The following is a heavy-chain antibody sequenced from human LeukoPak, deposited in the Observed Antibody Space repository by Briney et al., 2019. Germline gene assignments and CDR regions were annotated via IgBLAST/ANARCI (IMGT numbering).Heavy chain of an antibody. CDR1: GYTFTSYY. CDR3: ASISRYYASSGPPGHFDY. Sequence: ASVKVSCKASGYTFTSYYMHWVRQAPGQGLEWVGIINPSGGSTSYAQKFQGRVTMTRDTSTSTVYMELSSLRSEDTAVYYCASISRYYASSGPPGHFDYWGQGTLVTVSS. D-gene: IGHD3-22*01. J-gene: IGHJ4*02. CDR2: INPSGGST. V-gene: IGHV1-46*03.